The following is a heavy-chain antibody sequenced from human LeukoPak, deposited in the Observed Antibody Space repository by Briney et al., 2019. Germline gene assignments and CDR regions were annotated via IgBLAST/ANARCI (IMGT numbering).Heavy chain of an antibody. CDR2: IKQDGSEK. V-gene: IGHV3-7*01. D-gene: IGHD6-13*01. J-gene: IGHJ2*01. Sequence: GGSLRLSCAVSGFSVSGYWVTWVRQAPGKGLEWVANIKQDGSEKNYVDSVKGRITISRDNAENSLFLQMNSLRAEDTAVYYCASLPGGKTAALEFDLRGRGTLVTVSS. CDR1: GFSVSGYW. CDR3: ASLPGGKTAALEFDL.